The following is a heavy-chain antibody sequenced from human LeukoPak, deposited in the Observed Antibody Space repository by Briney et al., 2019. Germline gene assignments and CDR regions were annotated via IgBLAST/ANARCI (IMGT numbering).Heavy chain of an antibody. J-gene: IGHJ4*02. CDR2: MNPNTGNT. V-gene: IGHV1-8*01. CDR3: ARLSQTPDYYRGGGYYFLGY. CDR1: RYTFTSYD. Sequence: ASVKVSCKASRYTFTSYDSNWVRQAPGQGLEWMGWMNPNTGNTGYAQKFQGRVTLTRDTSINTAYLELRSLRSDDTAIYYRARLSQTPDYYRGGGYYFLGYWGQGTLVTVSS. D-gene: IGHD3-22*01.